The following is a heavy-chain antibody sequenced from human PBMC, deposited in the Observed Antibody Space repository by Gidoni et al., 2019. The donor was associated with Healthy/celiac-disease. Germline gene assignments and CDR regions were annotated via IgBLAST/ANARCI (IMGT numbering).Heavy chain of an antibody. CDR1: GFNFSRYS. D-gene: IGHD3-16*01. J-gene: IGHJ4*02. CDR2: ISSSSSYI. V-gene: IGHV3-21*01. Sequence: EVQLVESGGGLVKPGGYLRLSCAASGFNFSRYSMNWVRQAPGKGLEGVSSISSSSSYIYFADAVKGRFTISRDNAKNSLYLQRNSLRAEDTAVYYCARGPYGPSLGDDYWGQGTLVTVSS. CDR3: ARGPYGPSLGDDY.